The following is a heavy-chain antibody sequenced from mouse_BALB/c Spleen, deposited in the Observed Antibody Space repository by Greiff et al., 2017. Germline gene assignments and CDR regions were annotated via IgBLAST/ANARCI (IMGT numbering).Heavy chain of an antibody. V-gene: IGHV1-7*01. CDR2: INPSTGYT. D-gene: IGHD1-1*01. CDR1: GYTFTSYW. Sequence: QVHVKQSGAELAKPGASVKMSCKASGYTFTSYWMHWVKQRPGQGLEWIGYINPSTGYTEYNQKFKDKATLTADKSSSTAYMQLSSLTSEDSAVYYCARETTVVATEGYAMDYWGQGTSVTVSS. CDR3: ARETTVVATEGYAMDY. J-gene: IGHJ4*01.